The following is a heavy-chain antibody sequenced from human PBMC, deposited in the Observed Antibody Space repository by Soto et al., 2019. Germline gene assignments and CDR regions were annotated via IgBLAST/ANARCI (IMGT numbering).Heavy chain of an antibody. V-gene: IGHV4-59*01. J-gene: IGHJ6*02. Sequence: QVQLQESGPGLVKPSETLSLTCTVSGGSISSXYXXWXRQPPGKGXEWIGYIYYSGSTNYNPSLKSRVTISVXTSKXQFSLKLSXVXXADTAVYYCARDSYGLTNYYYGMDVWGQGTTVTVSS. D-gene: IGHD5-18*01. CDR1: GGSISSXY. CDR3: ARDSYGLTNYYYGMDV. CDR2: IYYSGST.